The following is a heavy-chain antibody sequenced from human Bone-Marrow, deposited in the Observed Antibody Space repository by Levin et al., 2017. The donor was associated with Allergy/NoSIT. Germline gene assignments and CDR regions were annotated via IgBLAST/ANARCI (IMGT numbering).Heavy chain of an antibody. Sequence: ASVKVSCGASGFMFSAYSMNWVRQAPGKGLEWISYISSSSRIIYYSDSVKGRFTISRDNAKNSVYLQMDSLTADDTAVYYCARDGTWYSSFYGTDVWGQGTTVTVSS. CDR2: ISSSSRII. CDR1: GFMFSAYS. J-gene: IGHJ6*02. V-gene: IGHV3-48*04. D-gene: IGHD6-13*01. CDR3: ARDGTWYSSFYGTDV.